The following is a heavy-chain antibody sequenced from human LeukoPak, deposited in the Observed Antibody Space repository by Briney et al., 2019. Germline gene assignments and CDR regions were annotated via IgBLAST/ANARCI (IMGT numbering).Heavy chain of an antibody. V-gene: IGHV1-3*01. D-gene: IGHD3-3*01. CDR1: GYTFTSYA. CDR2: TNAGNGNT. Sequence: ASVKVSCKASGYTFTSYAMHWVRQAPGQRLEWMGWTNAGNGNTKYSQKFQGRVAITRDTSASTAYMELSSLRSEDTAVYYCATVTDFWSHLISSGYYYYYGMDVWGQGTTVTVSS. J-gene: IGHJ6*02. CDR3: ATVTDFWSHLISSGYYYYYGMDV.